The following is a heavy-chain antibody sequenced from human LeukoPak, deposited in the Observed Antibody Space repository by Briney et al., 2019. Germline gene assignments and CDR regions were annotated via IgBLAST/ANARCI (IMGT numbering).Heavy chain of an antibody. J-gene: IGHJ4*02. CDR1: GGSFSGYY. V-gene: IGHV4-34*01. CDR2: INHSGST. D-gene: IGHD3-10*01. Sequence: SETLSLTCAVYGGSFSGYYWSWIRQPPGKGLELIGEINHSGSTNYNPSLKSRVTISVDTSKNQFSLKLSSVTAADTAVYYCARGEWRPYGSGSYRYWGQGTLVTVSS. CDR3: ARGEWRPYGSGSYRY.